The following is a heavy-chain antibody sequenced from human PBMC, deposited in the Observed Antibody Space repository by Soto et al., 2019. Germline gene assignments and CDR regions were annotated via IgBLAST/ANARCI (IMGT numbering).Heavy chain of an antibody. CDR1: GGSISSYY. V-gene: IGHV4-4*07. J-gene: IGHJ6*02. D-gene: IGHD2-21*01. CDR2: IYTSGST. Sequence: QVQLQESGPGLVKPSETLSLTCTVSGGSISSYYWSWIRQPAGKGLEWIGRIYTSGSTNYNPSLKSRVIMSVDTSKIQFSLKLSSVTAADTAVYYCAGTNPMTGYYYYYYGMDVWGQGTTVTVSS. CDR3: AGTNPMTGYYYYYYGMDV.